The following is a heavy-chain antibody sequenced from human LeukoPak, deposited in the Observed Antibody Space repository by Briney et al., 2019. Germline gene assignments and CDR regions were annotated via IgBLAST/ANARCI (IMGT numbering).Heavy chain of an antibody. Sequence: GGSLRLSCVASGFTFSDYFMSWMRQAPGKGLEWLSFINSEGNNIYYADSVKGRFTISRDNAKNSLYLQMNSLRAEDTAVYYCARDGSGEWPIGYWGQGTLVTVSS. J-gene: IGHJ4*02. CDR3: ARDGSGEWPIGY. CDR2: INSEGNNI. V-gene: IGHV3-11*04. D-gene: IGHD3-10*01. CDR1: GFTFSDYF.